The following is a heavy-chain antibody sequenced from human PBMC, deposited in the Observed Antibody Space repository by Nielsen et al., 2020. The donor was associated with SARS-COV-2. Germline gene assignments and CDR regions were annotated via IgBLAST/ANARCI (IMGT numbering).Heavy chain of an antibody. CDR1: GGSVSSGGYY. CDR2: IYSSGSP. V-gene: IGHV4-31*03. J-gene: IGHJ4*02. D-gene: IGHD4-17*01. Sequence: SETLSLTCTVYGGSVSSGGYYWSWIRQLPGKGLEWIGYIYSSGSPYYNPSLRRRVTISVDTSKNQFSLKVTSVIAADTAVYYCARDDTPLTPVTTLVYWGQGILVTVSS. CDR3: ARDDTPLTPVTTLVY.